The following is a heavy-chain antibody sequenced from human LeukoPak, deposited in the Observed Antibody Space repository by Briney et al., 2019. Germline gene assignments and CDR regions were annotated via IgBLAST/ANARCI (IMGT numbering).Heavy chain of an antibody. Sequence: GGSLRLSCAASGFSFSYYSMNWVRRAPGKGLEWVSYISSSSRTIYYGDSVRGRFTISRDNAKNSLYLQMNSLRAEDTAVYYCARDRYRDTAYFDNWGQGTLVAVSS. CDR2: ISSSSRTI. CDR1: GFSFSYYS. CDR3: ARDRYRDTAYFDN. D-gene: IGHD1-26*01. J-gene: IGHJ4*02. V-gene: IGHV3-48*01.